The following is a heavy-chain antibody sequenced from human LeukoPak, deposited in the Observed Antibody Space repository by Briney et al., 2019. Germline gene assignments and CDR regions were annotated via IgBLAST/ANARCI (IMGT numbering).Heavy chain of an antibody. D-gene: IGHD1-26*01. J-gene: IGHJ4*02. V-gene: IGHV3-7*05. CDR1: GVKFSSQW. Sequence: GGSLRLSCAASGVKFSSQWMNWVRQAPGKGLEWVANIKEDGSEKYYVDSVKGRFTISRDNAKNSLCLQMNSLRAEDTAIYYCVRSGGYWGQGTLVTVSS. CDR2: IKEDGSEK. CDR3: VRSGGY.